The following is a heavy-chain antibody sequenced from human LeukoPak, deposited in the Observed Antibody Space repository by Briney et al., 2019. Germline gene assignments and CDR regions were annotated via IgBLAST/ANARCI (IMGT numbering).Heavy chain of an antibody. CDR1: GYTFTNYA. CDR2: INAGNGDT. D-gene: IGHD3-10*01. Sequence: ASVKVSCKASGYTFTNYAIHWVRQAPGQRLEWMGWINAGNGDTKYSQKFQGRVTITRDTSASTAYMELSSLRSEDTAVYYCAREGDLKGFGELSFDYWGQGTLVTVSS. V-gene: IGHV1-3*01. J-gene: IGHJ4*02. CDR3: AREGDLKGFGELSFDY.